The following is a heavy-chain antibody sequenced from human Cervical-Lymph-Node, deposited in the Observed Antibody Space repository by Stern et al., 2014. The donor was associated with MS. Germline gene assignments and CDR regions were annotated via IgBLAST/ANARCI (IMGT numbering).Heavy chain of an antibody. Sequence: VQLVESGGGVVQPGRSLRLSCAASGFTFSDYGMHWVRQAPGKGLEGVAVIWYDGSYKYYADSVKGRFTISRDNSKNTLYLQMNSLRAEDTAVYYCARDGVRITATLDYWGQGTLVTVSS. CDR2: IWYDGSYK. CDR3: ARDGVRITATLDY. D-gene: IGHD1-7*01. V-gene: IGHV3-33*01. CDR1: GFTFSDYG. J-gene: IGHJ4*02.